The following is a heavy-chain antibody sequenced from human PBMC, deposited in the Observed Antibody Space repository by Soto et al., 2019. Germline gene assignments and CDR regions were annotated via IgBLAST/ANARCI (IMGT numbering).Heavy chain of an antibody. CDR1: EFTFSDYY. D-gene: IGHD3-9*01. J-gene: IGHJ4*02. V-gene: IGHV3-11*01. CDR3: ARGTNFDWLIPRDYYLDY. CDR2: ISSSGRTI. Sequence: QVQLVESGGGLVKPGGSLRLSCAASEFTFSDYYMTWIRQAPGKGLEWVSYISSSGRTINYADSVKGRFTISRDNAKNSQYLQMNSLRAEDTAVYYCARGTNFDWLIPRDYYLDYWGQGTLVAVSS.